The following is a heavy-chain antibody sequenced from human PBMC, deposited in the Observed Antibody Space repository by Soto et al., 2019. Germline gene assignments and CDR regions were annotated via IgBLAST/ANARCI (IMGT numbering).Heavy chain of an antibody. Sequence: GGSLRLSCAASGFTFSSYSMNWVRQAPGKGLEWVSYISSSSTIYYADSVKGRFTISRDNAKNTLYLQMNSLRAEDTAVYYCAKLGQYYDILTGYYNYFDYWGQGTLVTVSS. CDR1: GFTFSSYS. D-gene: IGHD3-9*01. CDR2: ISSSSTI. J-gene: IGHJ4*02. V-gene: IGHV3-48*01. CDR3: AKLGQYYDILTGYYNYFDY.